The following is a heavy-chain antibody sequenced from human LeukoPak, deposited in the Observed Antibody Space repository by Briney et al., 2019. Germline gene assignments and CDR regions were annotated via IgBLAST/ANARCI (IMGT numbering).Heavy chain of an antibody. J-gene: IGHJ5*02. CDR2: ISYDGSNK. V-gene: IGHV3-30*04. CDR3: ARDGHDYGDFGNWFDP. Sequence: GGSLRLSCAASGFTFSSYAMHWVRQAPGKGLEWVAVISYDGSNKYYADSVKGRFTISRDNSKNTLYLQMNSLRAEDTAVYYCARDGHDYGDFGNWFDPWGQGTLVTVSS. CDR1: GFTFSSYA. D-gene: IGHD4-17*01.